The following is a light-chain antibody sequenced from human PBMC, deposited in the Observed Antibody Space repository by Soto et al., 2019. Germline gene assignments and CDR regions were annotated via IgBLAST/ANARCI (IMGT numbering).Light chain of an antibody. CDR3: QHGYVAPYN. J-gene: IGKJ2*01. Sequence: DIQMTQSPSSVSASIGDTVTTSSRASQDINVYLNWYQQKPGEVPKLLIYSASSLHSGVPSRFTGSGSETDFTLTIRSLQPEDFATYYCQHGYVAPYNFGQGTKVDIK. V-gene: IGKV1-39*01. CDR2: SAS. CDR1: QDINVY.